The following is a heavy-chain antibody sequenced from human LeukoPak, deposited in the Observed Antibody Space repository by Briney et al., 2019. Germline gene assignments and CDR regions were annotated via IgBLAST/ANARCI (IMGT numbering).Heavy chain of an antibody. J-gene: IGHJ1*01. CDR2: IYHSGST. CDR1: GGSISSGGYS. CDR3: ARDSSGYYAKYFQH. Sequence: ASQTLSLTCAVSGGSISSGGYSWGWIRQPPGKGLEWIGYIYHSGSTYYNPSLKSRVTISVDRSKNQFSLKLSSVTAADTAVYYCARDSSGYYAKYFQHWGQGTLVTVSS. V-gene: IGHV4-30-2*01. D-gene: IGHD3-22*01.